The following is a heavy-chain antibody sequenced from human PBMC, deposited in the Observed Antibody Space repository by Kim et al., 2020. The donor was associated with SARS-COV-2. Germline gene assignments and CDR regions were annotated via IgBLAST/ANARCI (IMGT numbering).Heavy chain of an antibody. CDR1: GGSISSSSYY. D-gene: IGHD3-16*02. Sequence: SETLSLTCTVSGGSISSSSYYWGWIRQPPGKGLEWIGSIYYSGSTYYNPSLKSRVTISVDTSKNQFSLKLSSVTAADTAVYYCARISEDYYYYYGMDVWGQGTTVTVSS. J-gene: IGHJ6*02. V-gene: IGHV4-39*01. CDR2: IYYSGST. CDR3: ARISEDYYYYYGMDV.